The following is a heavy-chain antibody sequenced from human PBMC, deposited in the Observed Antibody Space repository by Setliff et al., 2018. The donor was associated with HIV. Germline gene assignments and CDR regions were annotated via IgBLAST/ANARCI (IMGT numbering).Heavy chain of an antibody. Sequence: SETLSLTCTVSGGPISNSNYFWGWIRQPPGKGLEWIGRIYSSGSTYYQPSLQGRVSMSIDSSKNHFSLSLRYVTAADTAVYYCARSFSGRYFWSGYYTGPDPKGENAFDIWGQGTMVTVSS. D-gene: IGHD3-3*01. CDR2: IYSSGST. CDR3: ARSFSGRYFWSGYYTGPDPKGENAFDI. J-gene: IGHJ3*02. V-gene: IGHV4-39*02. CDR1: GGPISNSNYF.